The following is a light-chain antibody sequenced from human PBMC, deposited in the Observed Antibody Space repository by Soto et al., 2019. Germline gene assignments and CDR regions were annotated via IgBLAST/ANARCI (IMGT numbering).Light chain of an antibody. Sequence: QSVLTQPASVSGSPGKSITISCTGTSSDVGGYNYVSWYQQHPGKAPKLMIYDVINRPSGVSNRFSGSKSGNTASLTISGLQAEDEADYYCSSYTSSSSWVFGGGTKLTVL. V-gene: IGLV2-14*03. CDR3: SSYTSSSSWV. CDR1: SSDVGGYNY. J-gene: IGLJ3*02. CDR2: DVI.